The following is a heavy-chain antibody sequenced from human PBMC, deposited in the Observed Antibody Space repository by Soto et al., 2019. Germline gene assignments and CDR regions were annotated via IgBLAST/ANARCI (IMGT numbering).Heavy chain of an antibody. CDR3: ARDSSGSYDS. J-gene: IGHJ4*02. V-gene: IGHV4-31*01. CDR2: IYYSGST. CDR1: GGSISSGGSY. Sequence: QVQLQESGPGLVKPSQTLSLTCTVSGGSISSGGSYWSWIRQHPGKGLEWIGYIYYSGSTYYNPSLKSQGTMSLDTSKNRFSLNLSSVTAADTAVYFCARDSSGSYDSWGQGTLVTVSS. D-gene: IGHD1-26*01.